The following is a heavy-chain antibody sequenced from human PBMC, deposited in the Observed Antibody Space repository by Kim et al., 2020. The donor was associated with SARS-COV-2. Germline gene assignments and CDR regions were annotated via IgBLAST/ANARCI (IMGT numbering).Heavy chain of an antibody. CDR2: IDPSDSYT. V-gene: IGHV5-10-1*01. D-gene: IGHD3-22*01. J-gene: IGHJ4*02. CDR1: GYSFTSYW. Sequence: GESLKISCKGSGYSFTSYWISWVRQMPGKGLEWMGRIDPSDSYTNYSPSFQGHVTISADKSISTAYLQWSSLKASDTAMYYCALRGYDSSGAIDYWGQGTLVTVSS. CDR3: ALRGYDSSGAIDY.